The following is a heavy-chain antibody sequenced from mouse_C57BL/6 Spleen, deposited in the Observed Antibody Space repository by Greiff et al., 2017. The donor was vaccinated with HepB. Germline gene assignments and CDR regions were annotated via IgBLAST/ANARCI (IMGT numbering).Heavy chain of an antibody. CDR2: IYPGDGDT. D-gene: IGHD3-2*02. J-gene: IGHJ2*01. V-gene: IGHV1-82*01. CDR1: GYTFTSYD. Sequence: VQLQQSGPELVKPGASVKLSCKASGYTFTSYDINWVKQRPGKGLEWIGRIYPGDGDTNYNGKFKGKATLTADKSSSTAYMQLSSLTSEDSAVYFCARRGTAQVYFDDWGQGTTLTVSS. CDR3: ARRGTAQVYFDD.